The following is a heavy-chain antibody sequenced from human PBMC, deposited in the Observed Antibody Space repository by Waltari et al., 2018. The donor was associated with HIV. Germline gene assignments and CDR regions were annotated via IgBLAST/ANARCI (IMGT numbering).Heavy chain of an antibody. CDR1: GFTFSRYW. CDR2: NNSDGSNT. Sequence: EVQLVESGGGLVQPGGSLRLSCAASGFTFSRYWMHWVRQAPGKGLVWVSRNNSDGSNTDYADSVSGRITISRDNAKNTLYLEMNSLRAEDTAVYYCARGLSLGDRYRIDYFHYWGQGALVTVSS. J-gene: IGHJ4*02. V-gene: IGHV3-74*01. D-gene: IGHD4-17*01. CDR3: ARGLSLGDRYRIDYFHY.